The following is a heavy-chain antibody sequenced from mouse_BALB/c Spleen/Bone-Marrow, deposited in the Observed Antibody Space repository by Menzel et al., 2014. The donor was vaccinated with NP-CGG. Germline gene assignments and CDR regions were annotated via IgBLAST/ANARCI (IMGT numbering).Heavy chain of an antibody. V-gene: IGHV5-17*02. D-gene: IGHD4-1*01. CDR1: GFTFSSFG. J-gene: IGHJ2*01. CDR3: TRGGNWDDFDY. CDR2: ISSGSSNI. Sequence: DVMLVESGGGLVQPGGSRKLSCAASGFTFSSFGMHWVRQAPEKGLEWVAYISSGSSNIYYADTVKGRFTISRDNPKNTLFLQMTSLGSEDTAMYYCTRGGNWDDFDYWGQGTTLTVSS.